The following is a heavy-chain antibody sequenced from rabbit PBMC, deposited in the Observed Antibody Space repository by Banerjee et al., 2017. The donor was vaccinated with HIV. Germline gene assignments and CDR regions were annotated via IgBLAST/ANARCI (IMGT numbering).Heavy chain of an antibody. J-gene: IGHJ6*01. CDR2: INTGSGST. V-gene: IGHV1S40*01. D-gene: IGHD6-1*01. Sequence: QSLEESGGDLVKPGASLTLPCTASGFTLSSSWMNWVRQAPGKGLEWIGCINTGSGSTYYASWAKGRFTISKTSSTTVTLQMTSLTGADTATYFCAREYADDAGYAGYGYAPYYYGMDLWGQGTLVTVS. CDR3: AREYADDAGYAGYGYAPYYYGMDL. CDR1: GFTLSSSW.